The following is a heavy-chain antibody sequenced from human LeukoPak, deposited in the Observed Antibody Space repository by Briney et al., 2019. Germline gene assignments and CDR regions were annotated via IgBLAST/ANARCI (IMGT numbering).Heavy chain of an antibody. Sequence: GGSLRLSCVASGFSFNDYARTWVRQAPGKGLEWISLIIGSSGSTFYADSVKGRFTISRDKSKNTLYLQMNSLRAEDTAVYYCAKGAYDYIEIAYFDYWGQGSLVTVSS. D-gene: IGHD5-12*01. CDR1: GFSFNDYA. CDR2: IIGSSGST. CDR3: AKGAYDYIEIAYFDY. J-gene: IGHJ4*02. V-gene: IGHV3-23*01.